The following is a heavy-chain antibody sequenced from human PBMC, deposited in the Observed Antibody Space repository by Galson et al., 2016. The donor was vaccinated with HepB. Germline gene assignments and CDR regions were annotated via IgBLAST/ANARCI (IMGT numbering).Heavy chain of an antibody. CDR3: ARTAWVMRTFGCVTAHDAFDL. D-gene: IGHD3-16*01. Sequence: SETLSLTCTVSDGSISGSYWSWIRQPPEKGLEWIGYIYYSGSTNYNPSLKSQVTMSVDSSKNQFSLRLSSLTAADTAVYYCARTAWVMRTFGCVTAHDAFDLWGQGAMVTVSS. J-gene: IGHJ3*01. CDR1: DGSISGSY. CDR2: IYYSGST. V-gene: IGHV4-59*01.